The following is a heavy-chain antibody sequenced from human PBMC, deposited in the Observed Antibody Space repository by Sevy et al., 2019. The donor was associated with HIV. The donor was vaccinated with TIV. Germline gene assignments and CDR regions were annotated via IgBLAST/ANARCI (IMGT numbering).Heavy chain of an antibody. J-gene: IGHJ4*02. V-gene: IGHV3-21*01. D-gene: IGHD3-3*01. CDR1: GFTFSSYS. CDR3: ARERLRGVEY. Sequence: GGSLRLSCAASGFTFSSYSMNWVRQAPGKGLEWVSSISSSSSYLYYADSVKGRFTISRDNAKNSLYLQMNSLRAEDTAVYYCARERLRGVEYWGQGTLVNVSS. CDR2: ISSSSSYL.